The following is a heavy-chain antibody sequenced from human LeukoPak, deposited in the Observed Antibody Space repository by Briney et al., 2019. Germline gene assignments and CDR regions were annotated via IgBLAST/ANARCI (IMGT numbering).Heavy chain of an antibody. Sequence: PGGSLRLSCAASGFTFSSYSMNGLRPAPEKGLDGVSVISRGCEDIYHADSVKGRFTISRDNYKTTLYLQMNGLRAEDTAVYYCAKSSTPTNCRSLDYWGQGTLATVSS. D-gene: IGHD2-2*01. J-gene: IGHJ4*02. CDR3: AKSSTPTNCRSLDY. CDR1: GFTFSSYS. CDR2: ISRGCEDI. V-gene: IGHV3-23*01.